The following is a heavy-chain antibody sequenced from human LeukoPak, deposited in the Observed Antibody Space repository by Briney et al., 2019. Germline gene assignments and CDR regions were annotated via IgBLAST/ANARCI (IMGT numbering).Heavy chain of an antibody. Sequence: SETLSLTCAVYGGSLSGYYWSWIRQPPGKGLEWIGEINHSGSTNYTPSLKRQVTITVDTANNQFSLKPSSVTAADTAVYYCTLNPQDSSSSPRSNWFDPWGQGTLVTVSS. D-gene: IGHD6-6*01. CDR2: INHSGST. CDR1: GGSLSGYY. J-gene: IGHJ5*02. CDR3: TLNPQDSSSSPRSNWFDP. V-gene: IGHV4-34*01.